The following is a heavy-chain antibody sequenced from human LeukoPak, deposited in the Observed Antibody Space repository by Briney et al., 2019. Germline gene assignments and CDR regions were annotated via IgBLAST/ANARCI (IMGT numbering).Heavy chain of an antibody. J-gene: IGHJ4*02. D-gene: IGHD3-10*01. CDR2: NFYGGST. CDR3: ARVGMIRGVLEYR. Sequence: SETLSLTCTVSGASISSYYWSWIRQSPGKGLEWIGYNFYGGSTSYNPSLKSRVTISVDTSKKQFSLKLSSVTAADTAVYYCARVGMIRGVLEYRWGQGTLVTVSS. CDR1: GASISSYY. V-gene: IGHV4-59*08.